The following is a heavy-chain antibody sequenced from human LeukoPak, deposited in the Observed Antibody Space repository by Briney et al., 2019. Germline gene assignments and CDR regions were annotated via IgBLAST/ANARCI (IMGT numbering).Heavy chain of an antibody. CDR2: IYYSGST. CDR1: GGSISSGGYY. V-gene: IGHV4-31*03. J-gene: IGHJ4*02. CDR3: ARDAGARYCSGGSCAGYYFDY. Sequence: PSQTLSLTCTVSGGSISSGGYYWSWIRQHPGKGLEWIGYIYYSGSTYYNPSLKSRVTISVDTSKNQFSLKLSSVTAADTAVYYCARDAGARYCSGGSCAGYYFDYWGQGTLVTVSS. D-gene: IGHD2-15*01.